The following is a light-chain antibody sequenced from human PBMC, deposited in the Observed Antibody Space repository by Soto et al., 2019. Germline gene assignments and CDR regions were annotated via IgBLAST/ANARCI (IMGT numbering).Light chain of an antibody. CDR1: SSNIGSET. Sequence: QSVLTQPPSASGTPGQRVTISCSGSSSNIGSETVNWNQHLPGTAPKLLIYLNNQRPSGVPDRFSGSKSDTSASLAISGLQSEDEADYYCATWDDSLKRVVFGGGIKVTVL. CDR3: ATWDDSLKRVV. J-gene: IGLJ2*01. V-gene: IGLV1-44*01. CDR2: LNN.